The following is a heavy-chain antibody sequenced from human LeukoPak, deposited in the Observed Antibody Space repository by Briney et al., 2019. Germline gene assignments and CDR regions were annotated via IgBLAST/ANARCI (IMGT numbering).Heavy chain of an antibody. V-gene: IGHV3-9*03. D-gene: IGHD6-13*01. CDR3: AKSSSSWHADAFDI. CDR2: ISWNSGSI. CDR1: GFTFDDYA. J-gene: IGHJ3*02. Sequence: GRSLRLSCAASGFTFDDYAMHWVRQAPGKGLEWVSGISWNSGSIGYADSVKGRFTISRDNAKNSLYLQMNSLRAEDMALYYCAKSSSSWHADAFDIWAKGQWSPSLQ.